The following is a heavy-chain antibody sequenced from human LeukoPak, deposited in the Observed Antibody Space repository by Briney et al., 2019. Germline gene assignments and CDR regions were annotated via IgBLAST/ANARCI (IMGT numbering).Heavy chain of an antibody. V-gene: IGHV3-23*01. D-gene: IGHD2-21*02. CDR2: VGGGGDYT. J-gene: IGHJ4*02. CDR1: GFTFTSYV. Sequence: GGSLTLPCAASGFTFTSYVMSWVRQAPGKGLEWVASVGGGGDYTYYSDSVKGRFTISRDNSENTVYLQMKSLRAEDTAVYYCVRRTAFDFWGQGALVTVSS. CDR3: VRRTAFDF.